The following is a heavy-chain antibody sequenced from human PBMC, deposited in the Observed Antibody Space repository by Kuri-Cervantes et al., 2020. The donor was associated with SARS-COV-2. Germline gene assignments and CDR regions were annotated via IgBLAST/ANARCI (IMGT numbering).Heavy chain of an antibody. J-gene: IGHJ4*02. CDR3: ARKVEMATISH. CDR1: GGSFSGYY. Sequence: AGSLRLSCAVYGGSFSGYYWSWIRQPPGKGLAWIGEINHSGSTNYNPSLKSRVTISVDTSKNQFSLKLSSVTAADTAVYYCARKVEMATISHWGQGTLVTVSS. CDR2: INHSGST. D-gene: IGHD5-24*01. V-gene: IGHV4-34*01.